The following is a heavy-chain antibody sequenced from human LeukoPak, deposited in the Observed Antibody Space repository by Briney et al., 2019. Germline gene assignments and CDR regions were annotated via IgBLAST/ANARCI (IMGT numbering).Heavy chain of an antibody. CDR2: IYWDDDK. D-gene: IGHD3-9*01. CDR3: AHRQGYDILTGFNWFDP. CDR1: GFSLSTSGVG. Sequence: SGPTLVNPTQTLTLTCTFSGFSLSTSGVGVGWIRQPPGKALEWLALIYWDDDKRYSPSLKSRLTITKDTSKNQVVLTMTNMDPVGTATYYCAHRQGYDILTGFNWFDPWGQGTLVTVSS. V-gene: IGHV2-5*02. J-gene: IGHJ5*02.